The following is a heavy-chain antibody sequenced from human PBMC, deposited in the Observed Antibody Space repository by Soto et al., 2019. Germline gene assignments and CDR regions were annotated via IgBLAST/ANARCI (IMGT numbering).Heavy chain of an antibody. D-gene: IGHD3-22*01. Sequence: GGSLRLSCAASGFTFSSYWMSWVRQAPGKGLEWVANIKEDGSQKWYVDSVKGRFTISRDNVKNSLYLQMNSLRVEDTAVYYCARGDYYDVSGPFSDAFDIWGQGTMVTVSS. CDR1: GFTFSSYW. CDR3: ARGDYYDVSGPFSDAFDI. V-gene: IGHV3-7*04. J-gene: IGHJ3*02. CDR2: IKEDGSQK.